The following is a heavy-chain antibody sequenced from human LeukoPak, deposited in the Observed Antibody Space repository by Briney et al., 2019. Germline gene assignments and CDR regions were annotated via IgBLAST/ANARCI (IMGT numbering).Heavy chain of an antibody. CDR3: ARDPYSGHYGDYYYYYMDV. CDR2: ITSSSSYI. V-gene: IGHV3-21*06. D-gene: IGHD1-26*01. J-gene: IGHJ6*03. CDR1: GITFSSYS. Sequence: GGSLRLSGAASGITFSSYSMNWVRQAPGKGLEWISSITSSSSYIYYADSVKGRFTISRDNAKNSLYLQMNSLSPDDTAVYFCARDPYSGHYGDYYYYYMDVWGKGTTVTISS.